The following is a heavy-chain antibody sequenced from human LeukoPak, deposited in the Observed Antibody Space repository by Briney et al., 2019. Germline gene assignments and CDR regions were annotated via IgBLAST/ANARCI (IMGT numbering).Heavy chain of an antibody. Sequence: SETLSLTCTVSGGSISSYYWSWIRQPPGKGLEWIGYMYYSGSTHYNPSLKSRVTISVDTSKNQFSLKLSSVTAADTAVYYCARAFPYYYDSSGSVVGDAFDFWGQGTMVTVSS. V-gene: IGHV4-59*01. CDR3: ARAFPYYYDSSGSVVGDAFDF. J-gene: IGHJ3*01. CDR1: GGSISSYY. CDR2: MYYSGST. D-gene: IGHD3-22*01.